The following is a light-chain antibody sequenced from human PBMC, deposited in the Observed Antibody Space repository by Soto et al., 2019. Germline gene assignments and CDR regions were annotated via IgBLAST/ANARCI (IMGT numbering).Light chain of an antibody. J-gene: IGKJ4*01. V-gene: IGKV3-11*01. CDR3: QQRSNWPLT. CDR2: DAS. CDR1: QSVSSY. Sequence: EIVLTHSPATLSLSPGERATLSCSASQSVSSYLAWYQQKPGQAPRLLIYDASNRATGIPARFSGSGSGTDFTLTISSLEPEDFAVYYCQQRSNWPLTFGGGTKVDIK.